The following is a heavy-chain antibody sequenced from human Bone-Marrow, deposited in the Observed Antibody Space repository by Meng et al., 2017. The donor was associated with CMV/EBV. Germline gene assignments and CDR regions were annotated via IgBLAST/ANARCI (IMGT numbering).Heavy chain of an antibody. V-gene: IGHV3-30*04. CDR1: SYA. D-gene: IGHD2-2*01. Sequence: SYAMHWVRQARGKGLEWVAVISYDGSNKYYADSVKGRFTISRDNSKNTLYLQMNSLRAEDTAVYYCARDSEWGSHCSSTSCYDWYFDLWGRGTLVTSPQ. CDR3: ARDSEWGSHCSSTSCYDWYFDL. CDR2: ISYDGSNK. J-gene: IGHJ2*01.